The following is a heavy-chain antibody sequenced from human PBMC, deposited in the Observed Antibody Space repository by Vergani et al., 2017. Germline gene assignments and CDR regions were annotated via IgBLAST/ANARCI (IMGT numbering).Heavy chain of an antibody. Sequence: EVQLLESGGDLVQPGGSLRLSCAASGFTFNHYAMNWVRQAPGKGLEWVSGSSGSGGSTYYAGSVKGRFTISRDSSKNTLYLQTNSLSAGDTAVYYCAKANPRNSGYDYLYYYHAMDVWGQGTTVTVSS. D-gene: IGHD5-12*01. CDR2: SSGSGGST. J-gene: IGHJ6*02. CDR3: AKANPRNSGYDYLYYYHAMDV. CDR1: GFTFNHYA. V-gene: IGHV3-23*01.